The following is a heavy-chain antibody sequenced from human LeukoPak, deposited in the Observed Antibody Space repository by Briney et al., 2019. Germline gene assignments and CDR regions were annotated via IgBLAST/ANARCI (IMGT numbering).Heavy chain of an antibody. CDR2: ISSSGSTI. CDR3: ARVSGWYGMDV. J-gene: IGHJ6*02. V-gene: IGHV3-48*03. CDR1: GFTFSSYG. D-gene: IGHD6-19*01. Sequence: GGSLRLSFAASGFTFSSYGMNWVRQAPGKGLEWVSYISSSGSTIYYADSAKGRFTISRDNAKNSLYLQMNSLRAEDTAVYYCARVSGWYGMDVWGQGTTVTVSS.